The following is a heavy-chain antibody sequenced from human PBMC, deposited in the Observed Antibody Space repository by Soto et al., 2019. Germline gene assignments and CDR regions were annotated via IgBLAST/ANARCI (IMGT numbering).Heavy chain of an antibody. CDR3: ARGWYCGGDCYEWYFAL. CDR1: GFTFSTYG. V-gene: IGHV3-33*01. J-gene: IGHJ2*01. CDR2: IWYDGSNK. Sequence: QVQLVESGGGVVQPGRSLRLSCAASGFTFSTYGMHWVRQAPGKGLEWVAVIWYDGSNKYYADSVKGRFTISSDNSKNXXYLQMNGLGAEDTAVYYWARGWYCGGDCYEWYFALWGRGTLVTVSS. D-gene: IGHD2-21*02.